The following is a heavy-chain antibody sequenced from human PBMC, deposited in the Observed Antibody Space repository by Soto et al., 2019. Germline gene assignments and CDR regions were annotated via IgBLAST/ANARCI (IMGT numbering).Heavy chain of an antibody. V-gene: IGHV3-15*01. CDR3: TTGVVPAAIGVF. Sequence: GGSLRLSCAASGFTFSNAWMSWVRQAPGKGLEWVGRIKSKTDGGTTDYAAPVKGRFTISRDDSKNTLYLQMNSLKTEDTAVYYCTTGVVPAAIGVFWGQGTLVTVSS. CDR1: GFTFSNAW. D-gene: IGHD2-2*02. J-gene: IGHJ4*02. CDR2: IKSKTDGGTT.